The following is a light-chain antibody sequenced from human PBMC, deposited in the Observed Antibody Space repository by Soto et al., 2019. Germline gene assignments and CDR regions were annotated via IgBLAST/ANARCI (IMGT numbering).Light chain of an antibody. J-gene: IGKJ1*01. Sequence: DIQMTQSPSSLSASVGDRVTVTCRASQSISTSLNWYQQKPGKAPKLLIYEASSLQSGVPSRFSGSGSGTEFTLTISSLQPDDFATYYCQHYNSYSEAFGQGTKVDIK. CDR3: QHYNSYSEA. CDR2: EAS. V-gene: IGKV1-5*01. CDR1: QSISTS.